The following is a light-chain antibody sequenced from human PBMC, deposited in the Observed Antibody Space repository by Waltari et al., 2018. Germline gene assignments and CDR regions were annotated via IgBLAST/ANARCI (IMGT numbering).Light chain of an antibody. V-gene: IGLV3-25*03. CDR3: QSADSRGTVV. CDR1: ALPKHY. Sequence: SYELTQPPSVSVSPGQTARITCSGDALPKHYAYWYQKKPGQAPVLVIYKDTERPSGIPDRFAGSRSGTTVTLTISGVQTEDEADYYGQSADSRGTVVFGGGTELTVL. J-gene: IGLJ2*01. CDR2: KDT.